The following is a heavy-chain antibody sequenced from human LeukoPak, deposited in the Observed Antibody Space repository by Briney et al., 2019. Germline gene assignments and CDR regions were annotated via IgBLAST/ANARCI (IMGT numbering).Heavy chain of an antibody. J-gene: IGHJ4*02. CDR2: IHASGTT. CDR1: GGSLGSNY. D-gene: IGHD6-19*01. V-gene: IGHV4-4*07. CDR3: ARFTGYSSGWYVDYFDY. Sequence: SETLSLTCTISGGSLGSNYWSWIRQPAGKGLEWIGGIHASGTTNYDPSLKRRVTMSVDTSKNQLSLKLKSVAAADTAVYYCARFTGYSSGWYVDYFDYWGQGTLVTVSS.